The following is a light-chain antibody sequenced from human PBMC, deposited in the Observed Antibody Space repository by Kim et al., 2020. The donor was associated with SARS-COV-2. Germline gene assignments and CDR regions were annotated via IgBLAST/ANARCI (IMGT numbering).Light chain of an antibody. CDR3: SSYASGDTWV. J-gene: IGLJ3*02. V-gene: IGLV2-14*03. CDR2: DVT. Sequence: GQSITLSCAGNSSDVGAYHYVSWYQQHPGKTPKRMIYDVTKRPSGVSNRFSASKSGDTASLAISGLQSEDEADYYCSSYASGDTWVFGGGTKVTVL. CDR1: SSDVGAYHY.